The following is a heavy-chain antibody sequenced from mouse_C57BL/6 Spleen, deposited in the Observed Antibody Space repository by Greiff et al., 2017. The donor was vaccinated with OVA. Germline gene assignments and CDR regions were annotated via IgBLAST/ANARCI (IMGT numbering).Heavy chain of an antibody. J-gene: IGHJ3*01. D-gene: IGHD3-2*02. CDR3: TRGAQATIWFAY. CDR1: GFTFSSYA. V-gene: IGHV5-9-1*02. CDR2: ISSGGDYI. Sequence: EVMLVESGEGLVKPGGSLKLSCAASGFTFSSYAMSWVRQTPGKRLEWVAYISSGGDYIYYADTVKGRFTISRDNARNTLYLQMSSLKSEDTAMYYCTRGAQATIWFAYWGQGTLVTVSA.